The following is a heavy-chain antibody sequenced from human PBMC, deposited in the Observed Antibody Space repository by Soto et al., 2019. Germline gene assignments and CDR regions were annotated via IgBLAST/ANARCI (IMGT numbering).Heavy chain of an antibody. D-gene: IGHD1-20*01. CDR2: IIPIFGTA. V-gene: IGHV1-69*13. J-gene: IGHJ2*01. CDR3: ARDYIRDRSRSLYWYFDL. CDR1: GGTFSSYA. Sequence: SVKVSCKASGGTFSSYAISWVRQAPGQGLEWMGGIIPIFGTANYAQKFQGRVTITADESTSTAYMELSRLRSEETAVYYCARDYIRDRSRSLYWYFDLWGRGTMVTVSS.